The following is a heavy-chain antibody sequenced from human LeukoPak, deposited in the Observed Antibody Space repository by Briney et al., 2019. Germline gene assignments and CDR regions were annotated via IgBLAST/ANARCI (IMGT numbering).Heavy chain of an antibody. D-gene: IGHD4-11*01. CDR2: INHSGST. CDR3: GRAESPYSNYEY. Sequence: SETLSLTCAVYGGSFSGYYWSWIRQPPGKGLEWIGEINHSGSTNYNPSLKSRVTISVDTSKNQFSLKLSSVTAADTAVYYCGRAESPYSNYEYWGQGTLVTVSS. V-gene: IGHV4-34*01. J-gene: IGHJ4*02. CDR1: GGSFSGYY.